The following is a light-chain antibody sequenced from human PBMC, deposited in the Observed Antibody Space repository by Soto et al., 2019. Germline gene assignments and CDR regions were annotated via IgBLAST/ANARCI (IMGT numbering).Light chain of an antibody. CDR3: QQYGGSPFT. J-gene: IGKJ3*01. V-gene: IGKV3-20*01. Sequence: EIVLTQSPGTLSLSPGARATLSCRASQSFSTSYLAWYQHKPGQAPRLLIYNTFTRATGIPDRFSGSGSGTDFTLTISSLEHEDFAVYYCQQYGGSPFTFGPGTKVDIK. CDR1: QSFSTSY. CDR2: NTF.